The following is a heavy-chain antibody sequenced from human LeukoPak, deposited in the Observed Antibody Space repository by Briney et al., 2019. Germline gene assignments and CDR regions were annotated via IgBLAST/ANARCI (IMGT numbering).Heavy chain of an antibody. D-gene: IGHD1-26*01. CDR3: ARDSLIGSLINWFDP. CDR1: GFTFSSYA. J-gene: IGHJ5*02. Sequence: GRSLRLSCAASGFTFSSYAMHWVRQAPGKGLEWVAVISYDGSNKYYADSVKGRFTISRDNSKNTLYLQMNSLRAEDTAVYYCARDSLIGSLINWFDPWGQGTLVTVPS. CDR2: ISYDGSNK. V-gene: IGHV3-30-3*01.